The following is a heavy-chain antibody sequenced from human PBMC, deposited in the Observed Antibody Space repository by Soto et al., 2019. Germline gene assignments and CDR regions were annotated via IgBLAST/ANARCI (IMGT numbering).Heavy chain of an antibody. CDR2: ITSTSSAI. V-gene: IGHV3-48*01. D-gene: IGHD1-1*01. CDR3: AKRPPFDY. J-gene: IGHJ4*02. Sequence: TGGLLRLSCAASGFHFSVYSRRWVRQAPGKGLEWISYITSTSSAINYADSVRGRFTISRDNGMQSLFLHMNSLRADDTAVYYCAKRPPFDYWGQGTLVPVSS. CDR1: GFHFSVYS.